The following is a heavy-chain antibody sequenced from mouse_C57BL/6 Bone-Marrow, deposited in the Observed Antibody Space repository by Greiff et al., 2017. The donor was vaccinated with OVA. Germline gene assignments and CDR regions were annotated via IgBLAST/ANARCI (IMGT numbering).Heavy chain of an antibody. CDR1: GYTFTGYW. D-gene: IGHD2-1*01. Sequence: QVQLQQSGAELMKPGASVKLSCKATGYTFTGYWIEWVKQRPGHGLEWIGELLPGSGSTNYNEQFKGKATFTADTSSNPAYMQLSSLTTEDSAIYYCARSTMVTRYFDYWGQGTTLTVSS. V-gene: IGHV1-9*01. J-gene: IGHJ2*01. CDR3: ARSTMVTRYFDY. CDR2: LLPGSGST.